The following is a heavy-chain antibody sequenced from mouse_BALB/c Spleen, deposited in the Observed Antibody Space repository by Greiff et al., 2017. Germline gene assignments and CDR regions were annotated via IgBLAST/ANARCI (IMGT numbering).Heavy chain of an antibody. CDR2: IRNKANGYTT. V-gene: IGHV7-3*02. Sequence: EVMLVESGGGLVQPGGSLRLSCATSGFTFTDYYMSWVRQPPGKALEWLGFIRNKANGYTTEYSASVKGRFTISRDNSQSILYLQMNTLRAEDSATYYCARDYAGYFDVWGAGTTVTVSS. J-gene: IGHJ1*01. CDR1: GFTFTDYY. D-gene: IGHD6-5*01. CDR3: ARDYAGYFDV.